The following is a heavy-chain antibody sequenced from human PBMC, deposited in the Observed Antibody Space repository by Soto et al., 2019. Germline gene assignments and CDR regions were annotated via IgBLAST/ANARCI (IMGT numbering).Heavy chain of an antibody. CDR2: IYWDDDK. Sequence: GSGPTLVNPTQTLTLTCTFSGFSLSTSGVGVGWIRQPPGKALEWLALIYWDDDKRYSPSLKSRLTITKDTSKNQVVLTMTNMDPVDTATYYCAHSPSTRGRPYYYYGMDVWGQGTTVTVSS. V-gene: IGHV2-5*02. CDR1: GFSLSTSGVG. CDR3: AHSPSTRGRPYYYYGMDV. J-gene: IGHJ6*02. D-gene: IGHD2-15*01.